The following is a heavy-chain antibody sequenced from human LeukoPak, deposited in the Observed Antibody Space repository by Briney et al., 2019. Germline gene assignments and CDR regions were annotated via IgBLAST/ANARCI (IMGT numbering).Heavy chain of an antibody. CDR2: IYYSGST. CDR3: ARDRYCSSTSCYVDAFDI. CDR1: GGSISSYF. D-gene: IGHD2-2*01. V-gene: IGHV4-59*01. Sequence: SETLSLTCTVSGGSISSYFWTWIRQPPGKGLEWIGYIYYSGSTNYNPSLESRVTISVDTSKNQFSLKLSSVTAADTAVYYCARDRYCSSTSCYVDAFDIWGQGTMVTVSS. J-gene: IGHJ3*02.